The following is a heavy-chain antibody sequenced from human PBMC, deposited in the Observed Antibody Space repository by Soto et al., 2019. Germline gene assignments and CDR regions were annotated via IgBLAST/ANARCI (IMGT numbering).Heavy chain of an antibody. J-gene: IGHJ4*02. CDR3: ARTTYYSSGWYKF. CDR2: ISYDGSNK. D-gene: IGHD6-19*01. CDR1: GFTFSSYA. Sequence: GGSLRLSCAASGFTFSSYAMHWVRQAPGKGLEWVAVISYDGSNKYYADSVKGRFTISRDNSKNTLYLQMNSLRAEDTAVYYCARTTYYSSGWYKFWGQGTLVTVSS. V-gene: IGHV3-30*04.